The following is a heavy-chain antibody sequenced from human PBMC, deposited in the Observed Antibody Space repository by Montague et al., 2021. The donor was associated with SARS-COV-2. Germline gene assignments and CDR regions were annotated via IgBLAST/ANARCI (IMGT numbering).Heavy chain of an antibody. CDR2: ISYDGSNK. D-gene: IGHD3-22*01. Sequence: SLRLSCAASGFTFSSYAMHWVRQAPGKGLEWVAVISYDGSNKYYADSVKGRFTISRDNSKNTLYPQMNSLRAEETAVYYCARDLEYYYDSSGYQTWGQGTLVTVSS. J-gene: IGHJ5*02. CDR1: GFTFSSYA. V-gene: IGHV3-30-3*01. CDR3: ARDLEYYYDSSGYQT.